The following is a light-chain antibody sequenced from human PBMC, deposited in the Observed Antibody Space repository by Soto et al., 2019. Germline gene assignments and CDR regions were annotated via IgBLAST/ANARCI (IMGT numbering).Light chain of an antibody. CDR2: ANI. CDR1: SSNIGTGYD. CDR3: QSYDSSLSGYV. Sequence: QSVLTQPPSVSGAPGQRVTISCTGSSSNIGTGYDVHWYKQLPGTAPKLLIYANINRPSGVPDRYSGSKSGTSASLAITGLQAGDEADYYCQSYDSSLSGYVFGSGTKVTVL. J-gene: IGLJ1*01. V-gene: IGLV1-40*01.